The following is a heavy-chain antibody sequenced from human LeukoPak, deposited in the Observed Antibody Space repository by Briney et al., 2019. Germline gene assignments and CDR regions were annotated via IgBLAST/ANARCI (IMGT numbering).Heavy chain of an antibody. D-gene: IGHD3-9*01. CDR3: ASDILTGYYMFDY. Sequence: GGSLRLSCAASGFTFSSYEMNWVRQAPGKGLEWVSYISSSGSTIYYADSVKGRFTISRDNAKNSLYLQMSGLRAEDTAVYYCASDILTGYYMFDYWGQGSLVTVSS. V-gene: IGHV3-48*03. J-gene: IGHJ4*02. CDR2: ISSSGSTI. CDR1: GFTFSSYE.